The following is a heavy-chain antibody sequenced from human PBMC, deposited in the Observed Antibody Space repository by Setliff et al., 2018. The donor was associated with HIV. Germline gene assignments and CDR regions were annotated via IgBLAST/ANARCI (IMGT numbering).Heavy chain of an antibody. Sequence: SETLSLTCSVAGDSIRNSRDYWGWIRQPPGKGLEWIGNIYYSGTTYYSPSLNSRVTISVDRSRNHFSLRLSAVTAADTAVYYCARELDNSDNSDPFDVWGQGTMVTVSS. CDR3: ARELDNSDNSDPFDV. V-gene: IGHV4-39*02. D-gene: IGHD4-4*01. J-gene: IGHJ3*01. CDR2: IYYSGTT. CDR1: GDSIRNSRDY.